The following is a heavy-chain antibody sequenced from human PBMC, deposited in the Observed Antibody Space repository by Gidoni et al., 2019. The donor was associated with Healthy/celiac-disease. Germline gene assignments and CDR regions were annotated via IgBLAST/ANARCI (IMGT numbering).Heavy chain of an antibody. CDR3: AKPGGDYDFWSGYGMGPFDY. CDR2: ISGSGGST. J-gene: IGHJ4*02. D-gene: IGHD3-3*01. Sequence: EVQLLESGGGLVQPGGSLRLSCAASGFTFSSYAMSWVRQAPGKGLEWVSAISGSGGSTYYADSVKGRFTISRDNSKNTLYLQMNSLRAEDTAVYYCAKPGGDYDFWSGYGMGPFDYWGQGTLVTVSS. CDR1: GFTFSSYA. V-gene: IGHV3-23*01.